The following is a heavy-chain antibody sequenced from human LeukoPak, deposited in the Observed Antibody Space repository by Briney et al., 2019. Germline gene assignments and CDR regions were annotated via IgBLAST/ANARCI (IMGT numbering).Heavy chain of an antibody. J-gene: IGHJ4*02. CDR1: GFTFSDHY. D-gene: IGHD5-24*01. Sequence: GGSLSLSCAASGFTFSDHYMDWVRQAPGKGLEWVGRSRNKANSYTTEYAASVKGRFTVSRDDSKNSLYLQMNSLKTEDTAAYYCVRDYNSSDCWGQGTLVTVSS. CDR2: SRNKANSYTT. V-gene: IGHV3-72*01. CDR3: VRDYNSSDC.